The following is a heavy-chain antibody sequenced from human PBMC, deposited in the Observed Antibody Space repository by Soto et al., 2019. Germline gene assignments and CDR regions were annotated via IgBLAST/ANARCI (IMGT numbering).Heavy chain of an antibody. CDR3: GRSTFIDV. CDR1: GFTFSSYN. D-gene: IGHD2-2*01. CDR2: INPSGNAV. J-gene: IGHJ6*03. Sequence: ELRLEESGGDLVQPGGSLRLSCVASGFTFSSYNFNWVRQAPGKGLEWVSLINPSGNAVYYADSVKGRFTISRDNGRNALFLEMSSLRAEDTGVYFCGRSTFIDVWGKGNTVIVSS. V-gene: IGHV3-48*03.